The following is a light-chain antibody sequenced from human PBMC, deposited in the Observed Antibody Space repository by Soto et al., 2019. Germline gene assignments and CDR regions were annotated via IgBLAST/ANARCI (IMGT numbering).Light chain of an antibody. CDR2: GAS. J-gene: IGKJ2*01. CDR3: QQYNDWYT. Sequence: IVMTQSPATLSVSPGQRATLSCRASLSVSSNLAWYQHKPGQAPRLLIYGASTRATGIQARFSGSGSGTEFTLTINSLQSEDFAVYYCQQYNDWYTFGQGTKLEIK. V-gene: IGKV3-15*01. CDR1: LSVSSN.